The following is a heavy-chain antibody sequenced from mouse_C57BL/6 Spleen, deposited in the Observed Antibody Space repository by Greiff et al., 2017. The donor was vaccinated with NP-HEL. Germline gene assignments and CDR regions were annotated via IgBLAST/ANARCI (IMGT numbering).Heavy chain of an antibody. D-gene: IGHD2-5*01. CDR2: IWGVGST. J-gene: IGHJ3*01. CDR3: ASKHYSNYGFAY. V-gene: IGHV2-6*01. CDR1: GFSLTSYG. Sequence: VKLMESGPGLVAPSQSLSITCTVSGFSLTSYGVDWVRQSPGKGLEWLGVIWGVGSTNYNSALKSRLSISKDNSKSQVFLKMNSLQTDDTAMYYCASKHYSNYGFAYWGQGTLVTVSA.